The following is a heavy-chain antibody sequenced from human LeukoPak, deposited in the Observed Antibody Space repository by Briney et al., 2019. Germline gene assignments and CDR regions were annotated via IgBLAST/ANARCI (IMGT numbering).Heavy chain of an antibody. D-gene: IGHD4-17*01. CDR3: AGGLRSGLIYY. J-gene: IGHJ4*02. CDR2: IYSAGST. Sequence: GGSLRLSCAASEFTVNNNYMSWVRQAPGKGLEWVSTIYSAGSTNYAGSVKGRFTISRDNSKNTMYLQMTSLRAEDTAVYYCAGGLRSGLIYYWGEGTLVTVSS. V-gene: IGHV3-53*01. CDR1: EFTVNNNY.